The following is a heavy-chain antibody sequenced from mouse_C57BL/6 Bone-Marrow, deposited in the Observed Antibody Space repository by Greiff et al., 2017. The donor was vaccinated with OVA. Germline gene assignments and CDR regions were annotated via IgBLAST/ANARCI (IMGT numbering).Heavy chain of an antibody. CDR1: GYTFTSYW. D-gene: IGHD2-4*01. Sequence: QVQLQQSGAELVKPGASVKMSCKASGYTFTSYWITWVKQRPGQGLEWIGDIYPGSGSTNYNEKFQSKATLTVDTSSSTAYMQLSSLTSEDSAVYYGARTYYDYVGWFAYGGQGTLVTVST. J-gene: IGHJ3*01. CDR3: ARTYYDYVGWFAY. CDR2: IYPGSGST. V-gene: IGHV1-55*01.